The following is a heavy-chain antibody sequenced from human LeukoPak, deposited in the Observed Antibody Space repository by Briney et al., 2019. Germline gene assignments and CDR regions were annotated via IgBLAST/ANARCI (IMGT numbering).Heavy chain of an antibody. CDR3: ARDWNRYAY. V-gene: IGHV4-34*01. D-gene: IGHD1-1*01. J-gene: IGHJ4*02. CDR1: GGSFSGYY. CDR2: INHSGST. Sequence: SETLSLTCVVYGGSFSGYYWSWIRQPPGKGLEWIGEINHSGSTNYNPSLKSRVTISVDTSKNQFSLQLSSVTAADTAVYYCARDWNRYAYWGQGTLVTVSS.